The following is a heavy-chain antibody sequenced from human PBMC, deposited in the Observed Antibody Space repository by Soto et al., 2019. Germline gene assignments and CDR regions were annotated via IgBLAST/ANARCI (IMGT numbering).Heavy chain of an antibody. CDR3: ARLGPGYDFWSGYYSYYYMDV. CDR2: IYYSGST. J-gene: IGHJ6*03. Sequence: SETLSLTCTVSGGSISSYYWSWIRQPPGKGLEWIGYIYYSGSTNYNPSLKSRVNISVDTSKNQFSLKLSSVTAADTAVYYFARLGPGYDFWSGYYSYYYMDVWGKGTTVTVSS. D-gene: IGHD3-3*01. V-gene: IGHV4-59*01. CDR1: GGSISSYY.